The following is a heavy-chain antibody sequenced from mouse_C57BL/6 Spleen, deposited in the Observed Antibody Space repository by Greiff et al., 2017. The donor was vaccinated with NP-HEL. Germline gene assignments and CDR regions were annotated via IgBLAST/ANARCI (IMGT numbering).Heavy chain of an antibody. CDR3: ARETTVVPYYFDY. CDR1: GYTFTSYW. Sequence: VQLQQPGAELVRPGSSVKLSCKASGYTFTSYWMHWVKQRPIQGLEWIGNIDPSDSETHYNQKFKDKATLTVDKSSSTAYMQLSSLTSEDSAVYYCARETTVVPYYFDYRGQGTTLTVSS. J-gene: IGHJ2*01. V-gene: IGHV1-52*01. D-gene: IGHD1-1*01. CDR2: IDPSDSET.